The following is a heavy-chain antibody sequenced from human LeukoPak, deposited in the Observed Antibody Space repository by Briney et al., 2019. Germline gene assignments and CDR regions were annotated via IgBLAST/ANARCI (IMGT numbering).Heavy chain of an antibody. J-gene: IGHJ3*02. D-gene: IGHD2-15*01. CDR1: GFTFNNYA. V-gene: IGHV3-23*01. CDR3: ARACSGGSCYFSAFDI. Sequence: GQSLRLSCVASGFTFNNYAMSWVRQAPGKGLEWVSAIRDDGGSTYYADSVKGRFTISRDNSKNTLYLQINSLRAEDTAVYYCARACSGGSCYFSAFDIWGQGTMVTVS. CDR2: IRDDGGST.